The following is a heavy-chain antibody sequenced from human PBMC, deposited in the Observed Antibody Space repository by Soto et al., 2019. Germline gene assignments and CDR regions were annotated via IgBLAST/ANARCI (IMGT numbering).Heavy chain of an antibody. D-gene: IGHD4-17*01. Sequence: QVQLQESGPGLVKPSQTLSLTCTVSGGSISSGGYYWSWIRQHPGKGLEWIGYIYYSGSTYYNPSRTSRGTIAGDTSKNQYSLKLISVNAADTAVYDCARGGETTVTPVYFQHWGQGTLVTVSS. CDR1: GGSISSGGYY. V-gene: IGHV4-31*03. J-gene: IGHJ1*01. CDR3: ARGGETTVTPVYFQH. CDR2: IYYSGST.